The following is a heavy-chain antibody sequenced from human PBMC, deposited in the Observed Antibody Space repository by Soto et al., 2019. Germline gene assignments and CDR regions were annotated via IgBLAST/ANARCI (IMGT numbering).Heavy chain of an antibody. CDR1: GFTFSSYA. Sequence: SLRLSCAASGFTFSSYAMHWVRQAPGKGLEWVAVISYDGGNKYYADSVKGRFTISRDNSKNTLYLQMNSLRAEDTAVYYCAREESGSYSSGMDVWGQGTTVTVSS. J-gene: IGHJ6*02. CDR2: ISYDGGNK. V-gene: IGHV3-30-3*01. D-gene: IGHD1-26*01. CDR3: AREESGSYSSGMDV.